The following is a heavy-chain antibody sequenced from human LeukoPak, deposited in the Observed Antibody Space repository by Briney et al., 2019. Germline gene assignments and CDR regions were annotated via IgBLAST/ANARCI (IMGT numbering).Heavy chain of an antibody. V-gene: IGHV3-9*01. CDR2: ISWNSGSI. Sequence: PGGSLRLSCAASGFTFDDYAMHWVRQAPGKGLEWVSGISWNSGSIGYADSVKGRFTISRNNAMNSLYLQMNSLRAEDTALYYCAKARGYSYAEDIDYWGQGTLVTVSS. CDR1: GFTFDDYA. J-gene: IGHJ4*02. CDR3: AKARGYSYAEDIDY. D-gene: IGHD5-18*01.